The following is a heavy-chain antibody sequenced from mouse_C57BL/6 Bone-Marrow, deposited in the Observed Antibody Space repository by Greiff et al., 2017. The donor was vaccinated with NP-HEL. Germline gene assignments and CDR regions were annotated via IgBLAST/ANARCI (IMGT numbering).Heavy chain of an antibody. J-gene: IGHJ4*01. CDR1: GFTFSSYA. CDR2: ISDGGSYT. CDR3: AREGIRDY. D-gene: IGHD2-4*01. Sequence: EVKVEESGGGLVKPGGSLKLSCAASGFTFSSYAMSWVRQTPEKRLEWVATISDGGSYTYYPDNVKGRFTISRDNAKNNLYLQMSHLKSEDTAMYYCAREGIRDYWGQGTSVTVSS. V-gene: IGHV5-4*01.